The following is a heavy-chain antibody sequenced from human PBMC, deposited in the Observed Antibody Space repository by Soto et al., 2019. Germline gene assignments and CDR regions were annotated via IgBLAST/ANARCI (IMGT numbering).Heavy chain of an antibody. Sequence: SETLSLTCSLAGGSYSNYYWTWIRQPPGAGVEGVGEVNDCGSTSYSPALKSRVTISVDSSKNQFSLILTSITAADRAVYFCARCQYHGSAGFYTIRYFYGVDVWGQGTTVTVSS. CDR1: GGSYSNYY. CDR3: ARCQYHGSAGFYTIRYFYGVDV. V-gene: IGHV4-34*01. D-gene: IGHD3-22*01. CDR2: VNDCGST. J-gene: IGHJ6*02.